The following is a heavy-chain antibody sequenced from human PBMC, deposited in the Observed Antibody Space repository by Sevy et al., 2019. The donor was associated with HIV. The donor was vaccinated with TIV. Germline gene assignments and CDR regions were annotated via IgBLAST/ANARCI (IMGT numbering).Heavy chain of an antibody. CDR1: GFTFSDYY. CDR3: ARENTLIEEPGWFDP. V-gene: IGHV3-11*01. CDR2: ISRSGTTI. Sequence: GGCLRLSCAASGFTFSDYYMSWIRQAPGKGLEWVSYISRSGTTIKYADSVKGRFTISRDNAKNSLYLQMNSLRAEDSAVYYCARENTLIEEPGWFDPWGQGTLVTVSS. D-gene: IGHD3-22*01. J-gene: IGHJ5*02.